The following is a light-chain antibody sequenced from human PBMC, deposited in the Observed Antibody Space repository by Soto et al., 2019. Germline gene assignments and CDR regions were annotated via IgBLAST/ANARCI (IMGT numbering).Light chain of an antibody. CDR2: AAS. CDR1: QGISSY. J-gene: IGKJ5*01. Sequence: AIRMTQSPSSFSASTGDRVTITCRASQGISSYLAWYQQKPGKAPKLLIYAASTLQSGVPSRFSDSASGTDFTLTISCQQYEDYATYYCQQYYSYPITFGQGTRQEIK. V-gene: IGKV1-8*01. CDR3: QQYYSYPIT.